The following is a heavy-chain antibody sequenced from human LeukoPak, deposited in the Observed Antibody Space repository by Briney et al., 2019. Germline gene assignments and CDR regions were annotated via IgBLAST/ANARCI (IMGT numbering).Heavy chain of an antibody. Sequence: GGSLRLSCAASGFTFSNAWMNWVRQAPGEGLEWVGRIKSKTDGGTTDYAAPVKGRFTISRDDSKNTLYLQMNSLKTEDTAVYYCTTAILGAARRWYYFDYWGQGTLVTVSS. J-gene: IGHJ4*02. V-gene: IGHV3-15*07. CDR3: TTAILGAARRWYYFDY. CDR1: GFTFSNAW. CDR2: IKSKTDGGTT. D-gene: IGHD6-6*01.